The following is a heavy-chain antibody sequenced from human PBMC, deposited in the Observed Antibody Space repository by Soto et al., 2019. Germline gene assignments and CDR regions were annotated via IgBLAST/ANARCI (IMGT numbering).Heavy chain of an antibody. Sequence: PSETLSPTCTVSGGSITTGGYYWSWIRQLPGQGLEGIGHRYYSESTYYNPSLNTRVSISLDTSNNQFSLKLSFVTGADAAMYYCARTERSGGSCYVWSLDYWGQGTPVTVSS. V-gene: IGHV4-31*03. CDR3: ARTERSGGSCYVWSLDY. CDR2: RYYSEST. D-gene: IGHD2-15*01. J-gene: IGHJ4*02. CDR1: GGSITTGGYY.